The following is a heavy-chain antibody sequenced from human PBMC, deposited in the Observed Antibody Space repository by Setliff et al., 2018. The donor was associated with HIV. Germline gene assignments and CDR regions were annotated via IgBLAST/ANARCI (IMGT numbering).Heavy chain of an antibody. Sequence: LSLTCTVSGGSISSGSYYWSWIRQPAGKGLEWIGRTYSSGSTNYNPSLKSRVTISVDTSKNQVSLKVSSVTAADTAVYYCARGHGVYSGSYLAVYFDYWGQGTLVTVSS. CDR1: GGSISSGSYY. D-gene: IGHD1-26*01. V-gene: IGHV4-61*02. J-gene: IGHJ4*02. CDR2: TYSSGST. CDR3: ARGHGVYSGSYLAVYFDY.